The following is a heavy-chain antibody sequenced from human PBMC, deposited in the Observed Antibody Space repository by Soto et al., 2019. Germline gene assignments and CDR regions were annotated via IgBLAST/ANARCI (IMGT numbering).Heavy chain of an antibody. CDR2: ISSSTSTV. Sequence: GGSLRLSCAASGFTFSDYTMNWVRQAPRKGLEWVSFISSSTSTVYYADSVKGRFTVSRDNAKKSLYLQMNSLRAEDTAVYYCARGRGSYFDEWGQGTQVTVSS. CDR1: GFTFSDYT. CDR3: ARGRGSYFDE. V-gene: IGHV3-48*01. D-gene: IGHD3-16*01. J-gene: IGHJ4*02.